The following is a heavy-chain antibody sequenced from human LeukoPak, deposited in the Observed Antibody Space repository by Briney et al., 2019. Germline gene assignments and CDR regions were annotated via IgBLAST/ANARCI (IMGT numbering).Heavy chain of an antibody. J-gene: IGHJ6*03. D-gene: IGHD1-1*01. CDR3: ASPRSWKLSDMAV. CDR2: IYHSGST. CDR1: GFSISSVYY. Sequence: SETLSLTCSVSGFSISSVYYWAWIRQAPGMGLEWIGSIYHSGSTYYNPSLRSRVTITVDTSKNQFSLKLTSVTAADTAVYYCASPRSWKLSDMAVWGKGTTVLVSS. V-gene: IGHV4-38-2*01.